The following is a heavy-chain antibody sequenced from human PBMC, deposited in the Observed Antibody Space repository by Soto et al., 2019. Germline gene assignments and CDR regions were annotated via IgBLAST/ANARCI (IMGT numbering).Heavy chain of an antibody. Sequence: GGSLRLSCPPSGFTFSRQAMHWVRQAPGSGLEWVAVICYHGIDKYYADSVKGRLTIYRDNSGNTVYLRMNCLRGEHTAVYYCAAGVGGFCTSSHCSLDSWGRG. CDR3: AAGVGGFCTSSHCSLDS. CDR2: ICYHGIDK. CDR1: GFTFSRQA. D-gene: IGHD2-2*01. V-gene: IGHV3-33*01. J-gene: IGHJ6*01.